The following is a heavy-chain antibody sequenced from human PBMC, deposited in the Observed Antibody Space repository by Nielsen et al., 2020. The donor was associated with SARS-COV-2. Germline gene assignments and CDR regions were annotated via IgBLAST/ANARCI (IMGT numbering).Heavy chain of an antibody. CDR3: ARDTRLLWFGKLSH. CDR1: GFTFSSYW. V-gene: IGHV3-74*01. CDR2: INSDGSST. D-gene: IGHD3-10*01. Sequence: GESLKISCAASGFTFSSYWMHWVRQAPGKGLVWVSRINSDGSSTSYADSVKGRFTISRDNAKNTLYLQMNSLRAEDTAVYYCARDTRLLWFGKLSHWGQGTLVTVSS. J-gene: IGHJ4*02.